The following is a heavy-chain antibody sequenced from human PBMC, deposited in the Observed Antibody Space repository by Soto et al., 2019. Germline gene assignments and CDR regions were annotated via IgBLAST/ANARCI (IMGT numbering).Heavy chain of an antibody. CDR1: GYTFTTYD. Sequence: ASLKVSCKASGYTFTTYDINWLRGATGEGLEWMGWMNPNSGNTGYAQKFQGRVTMTRNTSISTAYMELSSLKSEDTAVYYCARDTAPSDFWGQGTTVTFSS. J-gene: IGHJ6*02. D-gene: IGHD4-17*01. CDR3: ARDTAPSDF. CDR2: MNPNSGNT. V-gene: IGHV1-8*01.